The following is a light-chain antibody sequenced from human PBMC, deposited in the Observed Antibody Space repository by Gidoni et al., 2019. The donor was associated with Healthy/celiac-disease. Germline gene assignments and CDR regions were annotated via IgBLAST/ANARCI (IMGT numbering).Light chain of an antibody. CDR1: QSVSSY. J-gene: IGKJ5*01. CDR3: QQRSNWLPSIT. V-gene: IGKV3-11*01. Sequence: EIVLTQSPATLSLSPGERATLSCRASQSVSSYLAWYQQKPGQAPRLLIYDASNRATGIPARFSGSGSGTDFTLTISSLEPEDFAVYYCQQRSNWLPSITFXQXTRLEIK. CDR2: DAS.